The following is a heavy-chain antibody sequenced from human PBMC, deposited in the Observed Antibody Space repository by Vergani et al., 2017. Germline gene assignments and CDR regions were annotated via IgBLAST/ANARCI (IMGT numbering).Heavy chain of an antibody. CDR2: IIPILGTA. D-gene: IGHD2-2*01. V-gene: IGHV1-69*08. CDR3: ARDSRYCSSTSCYVGRDWFDP. Sequence: QVQLVQSGAEVKKPGSSVKVSCKASGGTFSSYTISWVRQAPGQGLEWMGRIIPILGTANYAQKFQGRVTITADESTSTAYMELSSLRSEDTAVYYCARDSRYCSSTSCYVGRDWFDPWGQGTLVTVSS. CDR1: GGTFSSYT. J-gene: IGHJ5*02.